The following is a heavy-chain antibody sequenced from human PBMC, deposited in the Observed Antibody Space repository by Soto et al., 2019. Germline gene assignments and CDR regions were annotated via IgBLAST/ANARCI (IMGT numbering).Heavy chain of an antibody. CDR1: GGSTSSSGYY. J-gene: IGHJ5*02. D-gene: IGHD3-22*01. CDR3: ARHHYDGGGGVLTWFAP. CDR2: ISYSGST. V-gene: IGHV4-31*03. Sequence: SETLSLTCTVSGGSTSSSGYYWSWIRQHPEKGLEWIGYISYSGSTYYTPSLRSRVIISGDTSKHQFSLKLSSVTAADTAIYYCARHHYDGGGGVLTWFAPWGQGIVVTVSS.